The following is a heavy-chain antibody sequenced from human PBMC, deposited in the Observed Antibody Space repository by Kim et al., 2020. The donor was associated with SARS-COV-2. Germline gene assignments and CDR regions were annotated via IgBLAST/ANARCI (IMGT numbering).Heavy chain of an antibody. Sequence: ETLSLTCTVSGASIDSTNYYWGWIRQSPGKGLEWIGSISYSGTTYYNPSFESRVTISVHTSKNQFSLKLTSVTAADTAVYYCARPPRGISRRTYDIWGQATMVTVSS. J-gene: IGHJ3*02. D-gene: IGHD3-3*01. CDR1: GASIDSTNYY. V-gene: IGHV4-39*01. CDR3: ARPPRGISRRTYDI. CDR2: ISYSGTT.